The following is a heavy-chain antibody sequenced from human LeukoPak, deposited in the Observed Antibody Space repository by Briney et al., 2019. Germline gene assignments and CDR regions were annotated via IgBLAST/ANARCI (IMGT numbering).Heavy chain of an antibody. Sequence: GGSLRLSCAASGFTFSTSWMSWVRQAPGKGLEWVSGLSGSGGSTYYADSVKGRFTISRDNAKNTLYLQMNSLRAEDTAVYYCAKGRCSGGSCYGRGFDYWGQGTLVTVSS. CDR1: GFTFSTSW. CDR3: AKGRCSGGSCYGRGFDY. D-gene: IGHD2-15*01. CDR2: LSGSGGST. J-gene: IGHJ4*02. V-gene: IGHV3-23*01.